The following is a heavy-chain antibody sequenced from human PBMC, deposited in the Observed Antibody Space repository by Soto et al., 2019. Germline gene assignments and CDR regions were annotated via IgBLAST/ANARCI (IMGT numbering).Heavy chain of an antibody. J-gene: IGHJ4*02. CDR2: ISSSSSYI. CDR1: GFTFSSYS. D-gene: IGHD6-19*01. CDR3: ARDSSGWYDWGEYFDY. Sequence: GGSLRLSCAASGFTFSSYSMNWVRQAPGKGLEWVSSISSSSSYIYYADSVKGRFTISRDNAKNSLYLQMNSLRAEDTAVYYCARDSSGWYDWGEYFDYWGQGTLVTVSS. V-gene: IGHV3-21*01.